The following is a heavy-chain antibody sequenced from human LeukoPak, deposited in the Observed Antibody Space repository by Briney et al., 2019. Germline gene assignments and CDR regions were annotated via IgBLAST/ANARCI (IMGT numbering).Heavy chain of an antibody. D-gene: IGHD3-3*01. J-gene: IGHJ3*02. CDR3: AKGLRFLEWLSNDAFDI. V-gene: IGHV3-23*01. Sequence: GGSLRLSCAASGFTFSSYAMSWVRQAPGKGLEWVSAISGSGGSTYCADSMKGRFTISRDNSKNTLYLQMNSLRAEDTAVYYCAKGLRFLEWLSNDAFDIWGQGTMVTVSS. CDR2: ISGSGGST. CDR1: GFTFSSYA.